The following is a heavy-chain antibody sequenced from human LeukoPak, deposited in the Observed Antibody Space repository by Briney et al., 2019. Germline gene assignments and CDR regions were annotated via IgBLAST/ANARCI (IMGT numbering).Heavy chain of an antibody. J-gene: IGHJ5*02. V-gene: IGHV4-59*08. D-gene: IGHD6-13*01. Sequence: SETLSLTCTLSGGSISSYYWSWIRQPPGKGLEGIGYIYYSGSTNYNPSLQSRVTISVDTSKSPCSLKLSSAPAADTAVYYCARHWETLLYSSRGYNWLDTWGQGNLVTVSS. CDR2: IYYSGST. CDR1: GGSISSYY. CDR3: ARHWETLLYSSRGYNWLDT.